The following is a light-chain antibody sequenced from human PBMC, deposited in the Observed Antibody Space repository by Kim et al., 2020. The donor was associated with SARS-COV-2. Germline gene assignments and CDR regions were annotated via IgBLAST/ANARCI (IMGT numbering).Light chain of an antibody. Sequence: PGKTVTISCTRSSGSIASNYVQWYQQRPGSAPTTVIYEDNQRPSGVPDRFSGSIDSSSNSASLTISGLKTEDEADYYCQSYDSSNWVFGGGTQLTV. CDR1: SGSIASNY. CDR2: EDN. CDR3: QSYDSSNWV. J-gene: IGLJ3*02. V-gene: IGLV6-57*03.